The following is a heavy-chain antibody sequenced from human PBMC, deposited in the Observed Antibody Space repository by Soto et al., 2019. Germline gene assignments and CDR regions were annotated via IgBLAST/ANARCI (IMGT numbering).Heavy chain of an antibody. Sequence: PGGSLRLSCAASGFTFSSYVMSWVRRAPGKGLEWVSAISGSGGSTYYADSVKGRFTISRDNSKNTLNLQMNSLRAEDTAVYYCARDRHPYSTKYYFDYWGQGTLVTVSS. CDR3: ARDRHPYSTKYYFDY. J-gene: IGHJ4*02. D-gene: IGHD2-2*01. CDR1: GFTFSSYV. CDR2: ISGSGGST. V-gene: IGHV3-23*01.